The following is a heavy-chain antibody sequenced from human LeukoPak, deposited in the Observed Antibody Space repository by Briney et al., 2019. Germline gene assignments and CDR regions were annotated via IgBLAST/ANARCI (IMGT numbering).Heavy chain of an antibody. CDR1: GGSSSDYF. CDR2: INHGGST. V-gene: IGHV4-34*01. D-gene: IGHD2-2*01. CDR3: ARGRTGYQLLPTKKDYSYYYIDV. Sequence: NPSETLSLTCAVYGGSSSDYFWSWIRQPPGKGLEWIGEINHGGSTNYNPSLKSRITISVDTSKNQFSLKLSSMTAADTAVYYCARGRTGYQLLPTKKDYSYYYIDVWGKGTTVTVSS. J-gene: IGHJ6*03.